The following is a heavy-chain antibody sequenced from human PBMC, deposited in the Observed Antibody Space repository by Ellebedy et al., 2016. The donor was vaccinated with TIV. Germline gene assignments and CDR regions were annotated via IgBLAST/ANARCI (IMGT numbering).Heavy chain of an antibody. CDR1: GDTFKDYA. D-gene: IGHD5-18*01. CDR2: IVPVFGIA. V-gene: IGHV1-69*10. CDR3: ARWVYNYGPRLFYFDY. J-gene: IGHJ4*02. Sequence: ASVKVSCKASGDTFKDYAISWVRQAPGQGLEWMGGIVPVFGIANYAQKFEGRVTVTADKSTTTAYMELSGLRSDGTAMYYCARWVYNYGPRLFYFDYWGQGTLVTVSS.